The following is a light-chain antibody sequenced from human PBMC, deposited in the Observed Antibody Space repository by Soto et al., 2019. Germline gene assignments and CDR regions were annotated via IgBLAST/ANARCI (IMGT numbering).Light chain of an antibody. CDR1: QSVLYSSNNKNY. CDR3: QQYYTSWWT. J-gene: IGKJ1*01. Sequence: DIVMTQSPDSLAVSLGERATINCKSSQSVLYSSNNKNYLAWYQQKPGQPPKLLIYWASTREAGVPDRFSGGESGTGFKLAINGLQAEDVAVYYCQQYYTSWWTFGQGTKVEIK. V-gene: IGKV4-1*01. CDR2: WAS.